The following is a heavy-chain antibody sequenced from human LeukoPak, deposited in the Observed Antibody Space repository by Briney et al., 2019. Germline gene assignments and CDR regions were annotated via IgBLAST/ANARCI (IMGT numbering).Heavy chain of an antibody. J-gene: IGHJ4*02. CDR2: ISYSGGT. Sequence: PSETLSLTCTVSGGSISTNDDYWGWIRQPPGKGLEWIGNISYSGGTYYNPSLKSRVIMSVDTSKNQCSLKLTSVTAADTAVYYCVFKNYYDTSGYKDWGQGTLVTVSS. D-gene: IGHD3-22*01. V-gene: IGHV4-39*01. CDR1: GGSISTNDDY. CDR3: VFKNYYDTSGYKD.